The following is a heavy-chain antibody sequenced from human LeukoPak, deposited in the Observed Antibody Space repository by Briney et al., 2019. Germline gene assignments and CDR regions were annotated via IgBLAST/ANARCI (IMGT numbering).Heavy chain of an antibody. CDR3: ARDRPVGIVPAARLAQSAIFDY. V-gene: IGHV3-30-3*01. J-gene: IGHJ4*02. CDR2: ISYDGSNK. CDR1: GFTFSSYA. D-gene: IGHD2-2*01. Sequence: HPGGSLRLSCAASGFTFSSYAMHWVRQAPGKGLEWVAVISYDGSNKYYADSVKGRFTISRDNSKNTLYLQMNSLRAEDTAVYYCARDRPVGIVPAARLAQSAIFDYWGQGTLVTVSS.